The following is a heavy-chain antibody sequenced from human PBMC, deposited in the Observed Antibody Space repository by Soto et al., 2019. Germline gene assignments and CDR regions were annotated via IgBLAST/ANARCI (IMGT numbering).Heavy chain of an antibody. Sequence: QVQLVESGGGVVQPGRSLRLSCAASGFTFSSYGMHWVRQAPGKGLEWVAVIWYDGSNKYYADSVKGRFTISRDNSKNTLYLQMNSRRAEDTAVYYCARDEGSYGDITYGMDVWGQGTTVTVSS. CDR3: ARDEGSYGDITYGMDV. J-gene: IGHJ6*02. V-gene: IGHV3-33*01. CDR1: GFTFSSYG. CDR2: IWYDGSNK. D-gene: IGHD4-17*01.